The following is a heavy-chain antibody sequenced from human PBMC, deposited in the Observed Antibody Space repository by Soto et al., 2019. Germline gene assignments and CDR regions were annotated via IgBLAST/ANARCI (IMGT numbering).Heavy chain of an antibody. Sequence: EGQLVETGGGLIQPGGSLRLSCAASGFTVSSTYMSWVRQAPGKGLEWVSIIYSGGTTYYADSVKGRFTISRDNSKNTLYLQMNSLRAEDTAVYYCAKRYCSSTSCGYYYYYYMDVWGKGTTVTISS. CDR3: AKRYCSSTSCGYYYYYYMDV. D-gene: IGHD2-2*01. CDR1: GFTVSSTY. J-gene: IGHJ6*03. V-gene: IGHV3-53*02. CDR2: IYSGGTT.